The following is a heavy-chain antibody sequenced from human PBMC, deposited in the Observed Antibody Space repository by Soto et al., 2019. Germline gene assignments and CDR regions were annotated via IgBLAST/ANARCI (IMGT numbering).Heavy chain of an antibody. J-gene: IGHJ6*02. CDR1: GGSFRGYY. V-gene: IGHV4-34*01. Sequence: LSLTCAVYGGSFRGYYWSWIRQPPGKGLEWIGEINHSGSTNYNPSLKSRVTISVDTSKNQFSLKLSSVTAADTAVYYCARLRRDGYGWNYYYGMDVWGQGTTVTVSS. D-gene: IGHD5-12*01. CDR3: ARLRRDGYGWNYYYGMDV. CDR2: INHSGST.